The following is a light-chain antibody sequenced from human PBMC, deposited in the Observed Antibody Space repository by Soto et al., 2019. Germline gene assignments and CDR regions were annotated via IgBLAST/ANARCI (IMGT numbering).Light chain of an antibody. CDR2: NAS. J-gene: IGKJ1*01. V-gene: IGKV1-5*03. CDR1: QTISSW. Sequence: DIQMTQSPSTLPGSLGDRVTITCRASQTISSWLAWYQQKPGKAPKLLIYNASSLESGVPSRLSGSGSGTEFTLTISNLQPDDFATYYCQQYKAFSTFGQGTKVDIK. CDR3: QQYKAFST.